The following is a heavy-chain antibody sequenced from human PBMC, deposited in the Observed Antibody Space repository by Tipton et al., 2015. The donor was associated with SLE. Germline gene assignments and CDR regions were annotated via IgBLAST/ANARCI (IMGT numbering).Heavy chain of an antibody. Sequence: TLSLTCAVYGGSISSSSSYYWAWIRQPPGKGVEWIGEINHRGSTNYNPSLKSRVTISVDMSKNQFSLKLSPVTAADTAVYYCAGGWNKYGEFNSWGQGTLVTVSS. CDR1: GGSISSSSSYY. CDR3: AGGWNKYGEFNS. D-gene: IGHD4-17*01. J-gene: IGHJ5*02. CDR2: INHRGST. V-gene: IGHV4-34*01.